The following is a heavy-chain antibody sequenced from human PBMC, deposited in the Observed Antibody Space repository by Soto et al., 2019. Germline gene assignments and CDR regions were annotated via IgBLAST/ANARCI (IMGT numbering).Heavy chain of an antibody. Sequence: GGSLRLSCAASGFTFSTFGMNWVRQAPGKGLEWVAYIGSSVSDIYYADSVKGRFTISRDNAKNSLSLQMNSLKTEDTAVFYCAKELGYDSSGYSRPDYWGQGTLVTVSS. CDR2: IGSSVSDI. D-gene: IGHD3-22*01. CDR3: AKELGYDSSGYSRPDY. CDR1: GFTFSTFG. V-gene: IGHV3-48*01. J-gene: IGHJ4*02.